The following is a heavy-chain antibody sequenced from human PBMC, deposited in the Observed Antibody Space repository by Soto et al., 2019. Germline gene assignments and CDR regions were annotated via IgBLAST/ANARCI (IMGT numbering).Heavy chain of an antibody. CDR3: ARGDGQTNWFDP. CDR1: GYTFTSYA. J-gene: IGHJ5*02. Sequence: ASVKVSCKASGYTFTSYAMHWVRQAPGQRLEWMGWINAGNGNTKYSQKFQGRVTITRDTSASTAYMELSSLRSEDTAVYYCARGDGQTNWFDPWGQGTLVTVSS. CDR2: INAGNGNT. D-gene: IGHD2-21*02. V-gene: IGHV1-3*01.